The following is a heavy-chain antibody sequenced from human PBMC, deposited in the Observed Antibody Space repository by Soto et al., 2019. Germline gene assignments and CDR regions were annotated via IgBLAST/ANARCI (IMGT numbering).Heavy chain of an antibody. D-gene: IGHD2-21*02. J-gene: IGHJ5*02. CDR2: MNPNSGNT. Sequence: ASVKVSCKASGYTFNNYDIHWVRQAPGHGLEWMGWMNPNSGNTGYAQKFQGRVTMTRDTSISTAYMELSRLRSDDTAVYYCARDLDIGGNSGWFDPWGQGTLVTVSS. CDR3: ARDLDIGGNSGWFDP. V-gene: IGHV1-2*02. CDR1: GYTFNNYD.